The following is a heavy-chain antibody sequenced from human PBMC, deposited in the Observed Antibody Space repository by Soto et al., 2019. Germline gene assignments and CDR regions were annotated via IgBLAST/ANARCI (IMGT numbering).Heavy chain of an antibody. CDR1: GGSISSYY. J-gene: IGHJ6*02. V-gene: IGHV4-59*01. CDR3: ARDIHRYYDFWSGPPGYYGMDV. CDR2: IYYSGST. D-gene: IGHD3-3*01. Sequence: QVQLQESGPGLVKPSETLSLTCTVSGGSISSYYWSWIRQPPGKGLEWIGYIYYSGSTNYNPSLKSRVTISVDTSKNQFSLKLSSVTAADTAVYYCARDIHRYYDFWSGPPGYYGMDVWGQGTTVTVSS.